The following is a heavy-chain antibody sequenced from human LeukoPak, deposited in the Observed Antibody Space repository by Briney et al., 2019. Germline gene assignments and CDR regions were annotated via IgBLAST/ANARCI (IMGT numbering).Heavy chain of an antibody. Sequence: GESLKISCKGSGYSFTSYWIGWVRQMPGKGLEWIGIIYPGDSDTRYSPSFQGQVTISADKSISTAYLQWSSLKASDTAMYYCARQVVPAAMFDAFDIWGQGTMVTVSS. D-gene: IGHD2-2*01. V-gene: IGHV5-51*01. CDR3: ARQVVPAAMFDAFDI. CDR1: GYSFTSYW. CDR2: IYPGDSDT. J-gene: IGHJ3*02.